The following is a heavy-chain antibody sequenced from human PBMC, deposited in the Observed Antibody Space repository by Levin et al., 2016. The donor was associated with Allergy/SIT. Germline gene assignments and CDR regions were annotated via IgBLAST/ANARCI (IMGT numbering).Heavy chain of an antibody. CDR2: MNPNSGNT. J-gene: IGHJ4*02. CDR3: ARGRRKSRSGYRVRYYFDY. D-gene: IGHD3-3*01. V-gene: IGHV1-8*01. Sequence: WVRQAPGQGLEWMGWMNPNSGNTGYAQKFQGRVTMTRNTSISTAYMELSSLRSEDTAVYYCARGRRKSRSGYRVRYYFDYWGQGTLVTVSS.